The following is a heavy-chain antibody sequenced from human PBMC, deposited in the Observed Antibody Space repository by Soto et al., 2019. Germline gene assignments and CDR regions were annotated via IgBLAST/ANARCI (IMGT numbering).Heavy chain of an antibody. J-gene: IGHJ4*01. CDR3: ARESSSGPDY. CDR1: GGSISSSSYY. CDR2: IYYSGST. Sequence: QLQLQESGPGLVKPSETLSLTCTVSGGSISSSSYYWGGIRQPPGEGMEWIVSIYYSGSTFYTPALRSRVPMSVETSKSQFALRASSVTAADTAVDYGARESSSGPDYWCYGPRVTVSS. V-gene: IGHV4-39*02. D-gene: IGHD6-25*01.